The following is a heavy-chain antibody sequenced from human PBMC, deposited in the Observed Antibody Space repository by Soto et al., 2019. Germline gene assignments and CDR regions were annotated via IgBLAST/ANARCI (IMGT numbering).Heavy chain of an antibody. CDR1: GFTFSSYA. J-gene: IGHJ4*02. D-gene: IGHD6-13*01. CDR3: ARDGGGYSIDY. V-gene: IGHV3-30-3*01. Sequence: PGGSLRLSCAASGFTFSSYAMHWFRQAPGKGLEWVAVISYDGSDKYYADSVKGRFTISRDNSKNTLYLQMNSLRAEDTAVYYCARDGGGYSIDYWGQGTLVTVSS. CDR2: ISYDGSDK.